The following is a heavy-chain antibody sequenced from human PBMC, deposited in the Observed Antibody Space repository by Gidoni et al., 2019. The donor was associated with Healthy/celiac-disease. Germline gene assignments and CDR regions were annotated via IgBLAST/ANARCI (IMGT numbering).Heavy chain of an antibody. CDR1: GFTFSSYS. D-gene: IGHD2-21*02. CDR3: ASLYCGGDCLYYYGMDV. J-gene: IGHJ6*02. V-gene: IGHV3-21*01. Sequence: EVQLVESGGGLVKPGGSLRLSCAASGFTFSSYSMNWVRQAPGKGLGWVSSISSSSSYIYYADSVKGRFTISRDNAKNSLYLQMNSLRAEDTAVYYCASLYCGGDCLYYYGMDVWGQGTTVTVSS. CDR2: ISSSSSYI.